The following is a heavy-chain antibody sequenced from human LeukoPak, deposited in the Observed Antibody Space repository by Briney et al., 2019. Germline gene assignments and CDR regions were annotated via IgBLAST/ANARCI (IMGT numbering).Heavy chain of an antibody. CDR3: VRRMVGAIRPFDY. CDR1: GGSVSSGDYY. CDR2: MYYSGGT. D-gene: IGHD1-26*01. V-gene: IGHV4-30-4*01. Sequence: SETLSLTCTVSGGSVSSGDYYWSWIRQPPGKGLEWIGYMYYSGGTYYNPSLKSRVTISVDTSKNQFSLKLSSVTAADTAVYYCVRRMVGAIRPFDYWGQGTLVTVSS. J-gene: IGHJ4*02.